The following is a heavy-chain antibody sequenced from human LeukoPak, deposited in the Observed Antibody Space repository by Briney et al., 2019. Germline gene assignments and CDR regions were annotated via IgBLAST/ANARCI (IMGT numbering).Heavy chain of an antibody. D-gene: IGHD2-15*01. CDR1: GVSISSYH. V-gene: IGHV4-59*01. CDR2: IYNSGST. CDR3: ARKDGDY. Sequence: SETLSLTCAVFGVSISSYHWSWIRQPPVKGLEWIGYIYNSGSTNYNPSIKSRVNISVDSSENQVSLKLSSVTAADTAVYYCARKDGDYWGQGILVTVSS. J-gene: IGHJ4*02.